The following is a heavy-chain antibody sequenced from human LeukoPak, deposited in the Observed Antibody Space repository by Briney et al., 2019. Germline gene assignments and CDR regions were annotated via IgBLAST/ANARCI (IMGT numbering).Heavy chain of an antibody. CDR3: VRSFGSSCF. CDR2: ISSSGSTI. D-gene: IGHD3-10*01. V-gene: IGHV3-48*03. J-gene: IGHJ4*02. CDR1: GFTFSSYE. Sequence: GGSLRLSCAASGFTFSSYEMNWVRQAPGKGLEWVSYISSSGSTIYYADSVKGRFTISRDNAKNSLCLQMNSLRAEGTAVYYCVRSFGSSCFWGQGTLVTVSS.